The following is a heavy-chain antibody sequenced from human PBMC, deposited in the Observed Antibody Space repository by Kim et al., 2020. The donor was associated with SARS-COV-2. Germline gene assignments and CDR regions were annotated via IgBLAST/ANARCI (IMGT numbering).Heavy chain of an antibody. V-gene: IGHV4-39*01. CDR3: ARRPGGVAFDI. D-gene: IGHD3-10*01. J-gene: IGHJ3*02. Sequence: SETLSLICTVSGGSISSSSYYWGWIRQPPGKGLEWIGSIYYSGSTYYNPSLKSRVTISVDTSKNQFSLKLSSVTAADTAVYYCARRPGGVAFDIWGQGTMVTVSS. CDR1: GGSISSSSYY. CDR2: IYYSGST.